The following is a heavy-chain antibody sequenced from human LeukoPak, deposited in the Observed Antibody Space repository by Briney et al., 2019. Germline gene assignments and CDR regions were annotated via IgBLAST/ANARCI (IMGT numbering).Heavy chain of an antibody. CDR1: GFSFRNYG. Sequence: PGGSLRLSCAASGFSFRNYGMHWVRQAPGKGLDWVAFIVNVGSDKYYADSVRGRFTISRDNSKNTLYLKMNSQRAEDTAVYYCATDNNVNPNWFDPWGQGTLVTVSS. CDR2: IVNVGSDK. V-gene: IGHV3-30*02. D-gene: IGHD1-14*01. CDR3: ATDNNVNPNWFDP. J-gene: IGHJ5*02.